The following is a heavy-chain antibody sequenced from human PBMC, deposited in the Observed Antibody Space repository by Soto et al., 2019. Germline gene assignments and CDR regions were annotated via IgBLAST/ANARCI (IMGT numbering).Heavy chain of an antibody. CDR1: GYTFTGYY. Sequence: ASVKVSCKASGYTFTGYYMHWVRQAPGQGLEWMGWINPNSGGTNYAQKFQGRVTMTRDTSISTAYMEPSRLRSDDTAVYYCARAGKEYYDSSGYRLNYFDYWGQGTLVTVSS. CDR2: INPNSGGT. J-gene: IGHJ4*02. V-gene: IGHV1-2*02. D-gene: IGHD3-22*01. CDR3: ARAGKEYYDSSGYRLNYFDY.